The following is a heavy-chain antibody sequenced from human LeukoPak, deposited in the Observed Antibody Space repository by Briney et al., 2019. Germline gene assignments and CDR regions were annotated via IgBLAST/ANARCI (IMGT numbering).Heavy chain of an antibody. D-gene: IGHD3-22*01. J-gene: IGHJ4*02. Sequence: PGGSLRLSCAASGFTFSSYGMNWVRQAPGKGLEWVSYISSSSSTIYYADSVKGRLTISRDNAKNSLYLQMNSLRAEDTAVYYCAREYYYDSSGYSDYWGQGTLVTVSS. CDR2: ISSSSSTI. CDR3: AREYYYDSSGYSDY. V-gene: IGHV3-48*04. CDR1: GFTFSSYG.